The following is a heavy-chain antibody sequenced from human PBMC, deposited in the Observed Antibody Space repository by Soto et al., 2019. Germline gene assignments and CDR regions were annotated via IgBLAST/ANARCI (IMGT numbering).Heavy chain of an antibody. D-gene: IGHD6-19*01. CDR3: AKEYSSGWSYWYFDL. Sequence: QVQLVESGGGVVQPGRSLRLSCAASGFTFSAYGMQWVRQAPGKWLEWMAVISSDGNTKFYADSVKGRFTLSRDNSKNTLFLEMNSLRPEDTAVYYCAKEYSSGWSYWYFDLWGRGTLVTVSS. CDR1: GFTFSAYG. J-gene: IGHJ2*01. V-gene: IGHV3-30*18. CDR2: ISSDGNTK.